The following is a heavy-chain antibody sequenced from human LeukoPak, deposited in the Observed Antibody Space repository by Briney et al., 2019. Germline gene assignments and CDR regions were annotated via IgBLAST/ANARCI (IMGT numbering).Heavy chain of an antibody. CDR2: LDTDGSST. J-gene: IGHJ4*02. CDR1: GFTFSDYW. D-gene: IGHD3-10*01. V-gene: IGHV3-74*01. Sequence: PGGSLRLSCAASGFTFSDYWMHWVRQAPGKGLVWVSRLDTDGSSTTYAESVKGRFTISRDNAKNMLYLQMNSLRAEDTAMYYCARDCGPRTCSMVRGAYDHWGQGTLVTVSS. CDR3: ARDCGPRTCSMVRGAYDH.